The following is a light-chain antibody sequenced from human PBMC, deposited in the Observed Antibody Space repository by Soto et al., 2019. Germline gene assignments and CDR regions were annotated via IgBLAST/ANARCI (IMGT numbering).Light chain of an antibody. Sequence: TQFPGPLSLSPGERATLSCRASQSVSSNYLAWYQQKPGQAPRLLIYGASSRATGIPDRFSGSGSGTDFTLTISRLEPEDFAVYYCQQYGSSPPWWTFGQGTKVDIK. CDR3: QQYGSSPPWWT. CDR2: GAS. V-gene: IGKV3-20*01. J-gene: IGKJ1*01. CDR1: QSVSSNY.